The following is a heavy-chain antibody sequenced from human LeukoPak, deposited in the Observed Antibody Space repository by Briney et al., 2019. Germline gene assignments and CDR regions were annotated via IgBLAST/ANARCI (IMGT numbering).Heavy chain of an antibody. V-gene: IGHV3-11*03. CDR1: GFXFSDYY. D-gene: IGHD2-2*01. CDR2: ISGSTTYT. CDR3: ARSLRRDCDSTSCWAALDI. J-gene: IGHJ3*02. Sequence: GGSLRLSCAASGFXFSDYYTSWIRQAPGKGLEWVSYISGSTTYTNYADSVKGRFTISRDNAKNSLYLQMHSLRAEDTAVYYCARSLRRDCDSTSCWAALDIWGQGTMVTVSS.